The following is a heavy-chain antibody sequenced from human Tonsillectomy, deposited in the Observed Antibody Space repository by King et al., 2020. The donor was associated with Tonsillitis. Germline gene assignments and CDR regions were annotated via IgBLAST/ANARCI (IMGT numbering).Heavy chain of an antibody. Sequence: VQLVESGGGLVQPGGSLRLSCAASGFTFSSYWMTWVRQAPGKGLEWVANIKQDGSEKYYVDSVKGRFTISRDNAKNSLYLQMKSLRAEDTAVYYCARDPTYYYDSSGYYYSHFDYWGQGTLVTVSS. CDR2: IKQDGSEK. J-gene: IGHJ4*02. CDR1: GFTFSSYW. D-gene: IGHD3-22*01. CDR3: ARDPTYYYDSSGYYYSHFDY. V-gene: IGHV3-7*04.